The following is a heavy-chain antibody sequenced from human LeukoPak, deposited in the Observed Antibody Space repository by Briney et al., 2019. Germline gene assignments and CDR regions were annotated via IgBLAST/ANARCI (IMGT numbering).Heavy chain of an antibody. CDR3: AKDRVGDILFDY. J-gene: IGHJ4*02. D-gene: IGHD1-26*01. Sequence: GGSLRLSCAASGFTFSSYGMHWVRQAPGKGLEWVAFIRYDGGNKYYADSVKGRFTISRDNSKNTLYLQMNSLRAEDTAVYYCAKDRVGDILFDYWGQGTLVTVSS. V-gene: IGHV3-30*02. CDR1: GFTFSSYG. CDR2: IRYDGGNK.